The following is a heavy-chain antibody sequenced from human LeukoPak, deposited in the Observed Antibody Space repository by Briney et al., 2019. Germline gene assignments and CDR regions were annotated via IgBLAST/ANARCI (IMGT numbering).Heavy chain of an antibody. Sequence: ASVKVSCKASGGTFSSYAISWVRQAPGQGLEWMGGIIPICGTANYAQKFQGRVTITTDESTSTAYMELSSLRSEDTAVYYCGSGDVYYYYYYMDVWGKGTTVTVSS. J-gene: IGHJ6*03. D-gene: IGHD3-10*01. CDR2: IIPICGTA. V-gene: IGHV1-69*05. CDR1: GGTFSSYA. CDR3: GSGDVYYYYYYMDV.